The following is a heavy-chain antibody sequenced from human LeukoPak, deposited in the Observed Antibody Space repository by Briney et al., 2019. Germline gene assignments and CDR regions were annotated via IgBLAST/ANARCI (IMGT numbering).Heavy chain of an antibody. CDR3: ARGGTYSTTAFDY. CDR1: GFTFSSYW. J-gene: IGHJ4*02. CDR2: INGDGTTT. D-gene: IGHD1-26*01. V-gene: IGHV3-74*01. Sequence: GGSLRLSCAASGFTFSSYWMHWVRQAPRKGLVWVSHINGDGTTTTYADSVKGRFTISRDNAKNTLYLQMNSLRAEDTSFYYCARGGTYSTTAFDYWGQGTLVIVSS.